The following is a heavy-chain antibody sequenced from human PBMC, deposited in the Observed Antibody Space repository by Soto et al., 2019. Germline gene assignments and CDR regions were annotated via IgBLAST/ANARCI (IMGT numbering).Heavy chain of an antibody. CDR3: AGGRYCISTSFYPYY. Sequence: EVQLVESGGCLVQPGGSLRLSCAASGFTFSSYWMHWVRQAPGKGLVWVSRINSDGSSTSYADSVKGRFTISRDNAKNTLYLQLNSLRAEDTAVYYCAGGRYCISTSFYPYYWGQGTLVTVSS. V-gene: IGHV3-74*01. J-gene: IGHJ4*02. CDR2: INSDGSST. CDR1: GFTFSSYW. D-gene: IGHD2-2*01.